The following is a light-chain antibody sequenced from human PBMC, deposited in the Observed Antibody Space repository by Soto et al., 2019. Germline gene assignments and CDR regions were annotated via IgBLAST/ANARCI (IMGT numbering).Light chain of an antibody. J-gene: IGKJ4*01. Sequence: EIVMTQSPATLSVSPWERATLSCRASQSVSSNLAWYQQKAGQAPRLLMYGASTRATGIPARFSGSGSGTEFTLTISSLQSEDFAVYYCQQRSNWPLTFGGGTKVDIK. CDR2: GAS. CDR3: QQRSNWPLT. V-gene: IGKV3-15*01. CDR1: QSVSSN.